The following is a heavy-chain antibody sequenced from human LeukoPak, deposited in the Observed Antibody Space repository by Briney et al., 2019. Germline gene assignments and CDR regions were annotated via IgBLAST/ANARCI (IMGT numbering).Heavy chain of an antibody. D-gene: IGHD3-22*01. V-gene: IGHV1-18*01. Sequence: ASVKVSCKASGYTFTSYGISWVRQAPGQGLEWMGWVSAYNGNTNYAQKLQGRVTMTTDTSTSTAYMELRSLRSDDTAVYYCARGRDSSGYYQDAFDIWGQGTMVTVSS. CDR1: GYTFTSYG. CDR2: VSAYNGNT. J-gene: IGHJ3*02. CDR3: ARGRDSSGYYQDAFDI.